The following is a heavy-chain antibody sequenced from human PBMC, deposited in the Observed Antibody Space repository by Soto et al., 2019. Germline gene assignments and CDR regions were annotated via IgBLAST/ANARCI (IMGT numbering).Heavy chain of an antibody. D-gene: IGHD2-2*01. CDR2: IWYDGSHI. Sequence: PGGSLRLSCAASRFLFSTYAMHWVRQAPGKGLEWVAVIWYDGSHINYVDSVKGRFTISRDNSKNTLYLQMNSLRAEDTAIYYCASGNRADDYADFRHWGQGTLVTVSS. CDR3: ASGNRADDYADFRH. CDR1: RFLFSTYA. V-gene: IGHV3-33*01. J-gene: IGHJ1*01.